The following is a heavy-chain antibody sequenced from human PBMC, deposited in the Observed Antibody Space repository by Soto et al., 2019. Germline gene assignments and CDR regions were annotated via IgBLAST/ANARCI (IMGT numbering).Heavy chain of an antibody. CDR3: AKDRRGRAAAGNFDY. CDR1: GFTFSSYA. D-gene: IGHD6-13*01. V-gene: IGHV3-23*01. Sequence: EVPLLESGGGLVQPGGSLRLSCAASGFTFSSYAMSWVRQAPGKGLEWVSGISGSGGSTYYADSVKGRFTISRDNSKNTLYLQMNSLRAEDTAVYYCAKDRRGRAAAGNFDYWGQGTLVTVSS. J-gene: IGHJ4*02. CDR2: ISGSGGST.